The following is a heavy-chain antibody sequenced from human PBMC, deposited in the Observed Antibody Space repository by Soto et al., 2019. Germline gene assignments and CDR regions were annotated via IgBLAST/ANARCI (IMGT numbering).Heavy chain of an antibody. CDR2: IYSGGST. V-gene: IGHV3-53*01. D-gene: IGHD3-10*01. Sequence: EVPLVESGGGLIQPGGSLRLSCAASGFTVSSNSMSWVRQAPGKGLEWVSVIYSGGSTYYADSVKGRFTISRDNSKNTLYLQMNSLRAEDTAVYYCARDLDYGSGSYSGYWGQGTLVTVSS. CDR1: GFTVSSNS. CDR3: ARDLDYGSGSYSGY. J-gene: IGHJ4*02.